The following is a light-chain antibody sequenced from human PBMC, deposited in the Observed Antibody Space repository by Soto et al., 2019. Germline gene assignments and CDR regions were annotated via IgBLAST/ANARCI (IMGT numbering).Light chain of an antibody. V-gene: IGKV1-5*03. CDR2: GAS. Sequence: ILMTQSPSTLSASLGDRLTITCRASQTVTNRLAWYQQRPGTAPKPLIFGASNLKSGVPSRFSASGSGTEFILAISSLQSDDFGTYYCQQYHIYPWTFGQGTKVDIK. CDR1: QTVTNR. CDR3: QQYHIYPWT. J-gene: IGKJ1*01.